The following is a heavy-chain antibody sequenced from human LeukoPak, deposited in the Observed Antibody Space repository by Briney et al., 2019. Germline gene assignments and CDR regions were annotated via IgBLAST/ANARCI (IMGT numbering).Heavy chain of an antibody. CDR3: ARPGSGSYSAFDI. CDR1: GGSFSGYY. V-gene: IGHV4-34*01. CDR2: INHSGST. Sequence: SETLSLTCAVYGGSFSGYYWSWIRQPPGKGLEWIGEINHSGSTNCNPSLKSRVTISVDTSKNQFSLKLSSVTAADTAVYYCARPGSGSYSAFDIWGQGTMVTVSS. J-gene: IGHJ3*02. D-gene: IGHD1-26*01.